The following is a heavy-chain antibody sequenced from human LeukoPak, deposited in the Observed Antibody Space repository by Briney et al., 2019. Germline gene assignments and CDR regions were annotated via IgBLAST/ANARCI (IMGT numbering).Heavy chain of an antibody. CDR3: ARDPNGDYIGAFDM. J-gene: IGHJ3*02. Sequence: GGSLRLSCTASGFTFSAYAMMWVRQAPGKGPEWVSAIRGGGSSAFYADSVKGWFTISRDNSKYTLFLQMNSLRAEDTAVYYCARDPNGDYIGAFDMWGPGTMVTVSS. CDR1: GFTFSAYA. V-gene: IGHV3-23*01. CDR2: IRGGGSSA. D-gene: IGHD4-17*01.